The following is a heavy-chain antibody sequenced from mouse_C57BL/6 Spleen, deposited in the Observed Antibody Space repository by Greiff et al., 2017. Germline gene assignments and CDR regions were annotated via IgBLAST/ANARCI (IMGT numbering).Heavy chain of an antibody. D-gene: IGHD4-1*02. J-gene: IGHJ3*01. Sequence: EVQLVESGGGLVQPGGSLKLSCAASGFTFSDYYMYWVRQTPEKRLEWVAYISHGGGSTYYPDTVKGRFTISRDNAKNTLYLQMSRLKSEDTAMYYCASFNWEAYWGQGTLVTVSA. CDR1: GFTFSDYY. CDR3: ASFNWEAY. V-gene: IGHV5-12*01. CDR2: ISHGGGST.